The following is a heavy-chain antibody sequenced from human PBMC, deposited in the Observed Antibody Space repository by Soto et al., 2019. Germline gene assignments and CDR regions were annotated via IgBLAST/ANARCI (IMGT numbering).Heavy chain of an antibody. Sequence: GGSLILSCAASGFTFSSYVMSWVRQAPGKGLEWVSAISGSGGTTYYADSVKGRFSISRDNSKNTVYLQMSSLRAEDTAVYYCAKDGGVSSWKYCSGGSCYYYYMDVWGKGTTVTVSS. J-gene: IGHJ6*03. CDR2: ISGSGGTT. CDR1: GFTFSSYV. D-gene: IGHD2-15*01. V-gene: IGHV3-23*01. CDR3: AKDGGVSSWKYCSGGSCYYYYMDV.